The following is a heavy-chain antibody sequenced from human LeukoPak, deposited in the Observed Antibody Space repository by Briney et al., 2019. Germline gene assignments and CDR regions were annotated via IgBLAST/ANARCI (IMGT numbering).Heavy chain of an antibody. V-gene: IGHV1-69*05. J-gene: IGHJ4*01. CDR2: VSPMFGPA. CDR3: ARRALGDRSGFAHFDS. D-gene: IGHD3-22*01. Sequence: SVKVSCKAPGGTFNSYGISWVRQAPGPGPEWMGGVSPMFGPAKYAPKFQGRATMTTDASTSTAYMVLNSLRSEDTATYFCARRALGDRSGFAHFDSWGHGTLVTVSS. CDR1: GGTFNSYG.